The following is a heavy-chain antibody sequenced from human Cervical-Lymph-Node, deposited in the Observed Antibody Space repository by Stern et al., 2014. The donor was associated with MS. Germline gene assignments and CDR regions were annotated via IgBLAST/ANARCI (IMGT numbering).Heavy chain of an antibody. J-gene: IGHJ4*02. D-gene: IGHD4-23*01. Sequence: VQLVESGGGVVQPGRALRLSCAASGFSFSDYGIHWVRQAPGKALEWVAVISYDGTHKYYTASVKCRGTISRDNSKNTVYLEMNSLRSDDTAVYYCAKDLGGNAFDYWGQGTLVIVSS. V-gene: IGHV3-30*18. CDR3: AKDLGGNAFDY. CDR1: GFSFSDYG. CDR2: ISYDGTHK.